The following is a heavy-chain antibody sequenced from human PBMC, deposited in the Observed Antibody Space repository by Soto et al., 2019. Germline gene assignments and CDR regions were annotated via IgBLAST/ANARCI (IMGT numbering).Heavy chain of an antibody. Sequence: QVQLVESGGGVVQPGRSLRLSCAASGFTFSSYGMHWVRQAPGKGLEWVAVIWYDGRNKYYADSVKGRFTISRDNSKNTRYLQMNSLRAEDTAVYYCARSWLAVAGLADYWGQGTLVTVSS. V-gene: IGHV3-33*01. CDR2: IWYDGRNK. CDR1: GFTFSSYG. J-gene: IGHJ4*02. D-gene: IGHD6-19*01. CDR3: ARSWLAVAGLADY.